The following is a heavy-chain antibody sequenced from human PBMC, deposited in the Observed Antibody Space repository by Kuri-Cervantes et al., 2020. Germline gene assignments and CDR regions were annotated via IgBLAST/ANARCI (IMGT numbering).Heavy chain of an antibody. V-gene: IGHV3-11*01. J-gene: IGHJ3*02. D-gene: IGHD5-18*01. CDR2: ISGSGSTI. CDR3: AKVASEGYSYGDDAFDI. Sequence: GESLKISCAASGFTFSDYYMSWIRQAPGKGLEWVSYISGSGSTIYYADSVKGRFTISRDNAKNSLYLQMNSLRAEDTAVYYCAKVASEGYSYGDDAFDIWGQGTMVTVSS. CDR1: GFTFSDYY.